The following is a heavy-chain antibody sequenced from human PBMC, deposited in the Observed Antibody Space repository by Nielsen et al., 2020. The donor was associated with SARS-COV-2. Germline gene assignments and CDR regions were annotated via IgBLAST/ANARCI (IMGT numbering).Heavy chain of an antibody. CDR3: ARDRVRVGATLGVDYFDY. V-gene: IGHV1-2*06. D-gene: IGHD1-26*01. Sequence: ASVKVSCKASGYTFTGYYMHWVRQAPGQGLEWMGRINPNSGGTNYAQKFQGRVTMTRDTSISTAYMELSRLRSDDTAAYYCARDRVRVGATLGVDYFDYWGQGTLVTVSS. J-gene: IGHJ4*02. CDR1: GYTFTGYY. CDR2: INPNSGGT.